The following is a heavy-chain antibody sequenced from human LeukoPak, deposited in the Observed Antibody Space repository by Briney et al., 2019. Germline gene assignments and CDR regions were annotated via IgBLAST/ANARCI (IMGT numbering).Heavy chain of an antibody. V-gene: IGHV3-23*01. CDR1: GFTFSSFA. J-gene: IGHJ4*02. D-gene: IGHD6-6*01. CDR3: AKGGSSQPNYFNY. CDR2: ITGSSDST. Sequence: PGGSLRLSCAASGFTFSSFAMTWVRQAPGKGLEWVSAITGSSDSTYYADSVKGRFTISRDNSKNTLYVQMNSLRAEDTAVYYCAKGGSSQPNYFNYWGQGTLVTVSS.